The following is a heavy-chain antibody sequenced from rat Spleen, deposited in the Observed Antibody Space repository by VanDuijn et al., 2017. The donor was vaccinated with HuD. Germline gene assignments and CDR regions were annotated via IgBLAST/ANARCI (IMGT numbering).Heavy chain of an antibody. J-gene: IGHJ2*01. CDR2: ISYDGSST. D-gene: IGHD1-6*01. CDR3: TTGAHYVYYGLIYFDY. Sequence: EVQLVESGGGLVQPGRSMKLSCAASGFTFSNYDMAWVRQAPTKGLEWVASISYDGSSTYYRDSVKGRFTISRDNAKSTLYLQMDSLRSEDTATYYCTTGAHYVYYGLIYFDYWGQGVMVTVSS. V-gene: IGHV5-20*01. CDR1: GFTFSNYD.